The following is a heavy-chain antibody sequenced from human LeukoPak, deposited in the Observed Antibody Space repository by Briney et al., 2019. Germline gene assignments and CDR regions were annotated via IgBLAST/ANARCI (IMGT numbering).Heavy chain of an antibody. CDR3: ARAVGATTYWGFDY. CDR2: IYHSGST. D-gene: IGHD1-26*01. J-gene: IGHJ4*02. CDR1: GYSISSGYY. V-gene: IGHV4-38-2*02. Sequence: PSETLSLTCTVSGYSISSGYYWGWIRPPPGKGLEWIGSIYHSGSTYYNPSLKSRVTISVDTSKNQFSLRLTSVTAADTAVYYCARAVGATTYWGFDYWGRGTRVTVSS.